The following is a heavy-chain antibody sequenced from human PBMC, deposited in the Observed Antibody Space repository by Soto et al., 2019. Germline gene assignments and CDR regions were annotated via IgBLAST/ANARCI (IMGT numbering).Heavy chain of an antibody. CDR3: ASSSSWSLYSHYGIDV. CDR1: GFPVSIYA. D-gene: IGHD6-13*01. J-gene: IGHJ6*02. V-gene: IGHV3-30-3*01. Sequence: GGSLRLSCAASGFPVSIYAMHWVRQAPGKGLEWVAVISYDGSNKYYADSVKGRFTISRDNSKNTLYLQMNSLRAENTAVYYCASSSSWSLYSHYGIDVWAHGTTVTVSS. CDR2: ISYDGSNK.